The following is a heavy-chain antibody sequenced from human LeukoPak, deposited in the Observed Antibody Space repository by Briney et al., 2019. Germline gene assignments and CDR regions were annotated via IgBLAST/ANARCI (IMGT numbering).Heavy chain of an antibody. D-gene: IGHD3-3*01. CDR1: GFTFSAYS. J-gene: IGHJ4*02. CDR2: ISDDSSHI. CDR3: ARGQDTIFGVVPLDY. V-gene: IGHV3-21*01. Sequence: PGGSLRLSCAVSGFTFSAYSMNWVRQAPGKGLEWISSISDDSSHIYYADSVKGRFAISRDNAKNSLYLQMNSLRAEDTAVYYCARGQDTIFGVVPLDYWGQGTLVTVSS.